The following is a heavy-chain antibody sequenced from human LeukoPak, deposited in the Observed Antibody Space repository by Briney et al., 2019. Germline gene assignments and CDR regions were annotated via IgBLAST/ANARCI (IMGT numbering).Heavy chain of an antibody. CDR3: ANGDYYLDY. D-gene: IGHD4-17*01. CDR2: VSYDGSNK. CDR1: GFTFRTYG. J-gene: IGHJ4*02. V-gene: IGHV3-30*18. Sequence: GRSLRLSCAGSGFTFRTYGMNWVRQAPGKGLEWVALVSYDGSNKYYADSVKGRFTISRDNSKNTLYLQMNSLGAEDTAVYYCANGDYYLDYWGQGTLVTVSS.